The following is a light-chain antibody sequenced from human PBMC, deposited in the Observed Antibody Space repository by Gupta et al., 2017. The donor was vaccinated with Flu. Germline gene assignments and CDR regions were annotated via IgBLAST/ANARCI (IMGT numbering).Light chain of an antibody. J-gene: IGKJ4*01. Sequence: DIQLTQSPSFLSASVGDRVTITCRASQGISSYLAWYQQKPGKAPKLLIYAASTLQSGVPSRFSGSGSGTEFTLTISSLQPEDFATYYCQQLNSYPLSFGRGTKLEIK. V-gene: IGKV1-9*01. CDR3: QQLNSYPLS. CDR1: QGISSY. CDR2: AAS.